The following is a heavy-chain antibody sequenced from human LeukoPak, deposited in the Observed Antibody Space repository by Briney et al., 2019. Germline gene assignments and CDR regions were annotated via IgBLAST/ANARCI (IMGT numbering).Heavy chain of an antibody. V-gene: IGHV3-74*01. D-gene: IGHD6-13*01. CDR2: INSDGSSS. Sequence: GGSLRLSCAASGFTFSRYYMHWVRQAPGKGLVWVSRINSDGSSSTYADSVKGRFTISRDNAKNTLYLQMNSQKVEDTAVYYCTRVFVGDEYSSSEYWGQGTLVTVSS. CDR1: GFTFSRYY. CDR3: TRVFVGDEYSSSEY. J-gene: IGHJ4*02.